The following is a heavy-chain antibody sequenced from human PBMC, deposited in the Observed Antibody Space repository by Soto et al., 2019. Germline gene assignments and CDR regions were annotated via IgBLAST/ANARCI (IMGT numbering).Heavy chain of an antibody. CDR3: AKDRGSGGILTGTPDS. D-gene: IGHD3-9*01. CDR2: LSPGGST. CDR1: GFTVTNSP. Sequence: GGSLRLSCATSGFTVTNSPMTWIRQAPGEGLEWVATLSPGGSTYYAASVKGRFTISRDSSKNTVFLQMDSLKAADSALYYCAKDRGSGGILTGTPDSWGPGALVTVSS. J-gene: IGHJ4*02. V-gene: IGHV3-23*01.